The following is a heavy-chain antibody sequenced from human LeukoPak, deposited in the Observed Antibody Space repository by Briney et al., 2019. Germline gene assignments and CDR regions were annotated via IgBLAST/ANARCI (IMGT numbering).Heavy chain of an antibody. CDR1: GGSFSGYY. CDR2: INHSGST. Sequence: SETLSLTCAVYGGSFSGYYWSWIRQPPGKGLEWIGEINHSGSTNYNPSLKSRVTILVDTSKNQLSLKLSSVTAADTAVYYCARDRQVRTRIAAAGYAFDIWGQGTLVTVSS. J-gene: IGHJ3*02. D-gene: IGHD6-13*01. V-gene: IGHV4-34*01. CDR3: ARDRQVRTRIAAAGYAFDI.